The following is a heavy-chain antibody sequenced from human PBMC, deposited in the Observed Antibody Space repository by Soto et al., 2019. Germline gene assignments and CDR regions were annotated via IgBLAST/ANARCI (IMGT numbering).Heavy chain of an antibody. V-gene: IGHV4-39*01. Sequence: SETLSLTCTVSGGSISSSTYYWGWIRQPPGKGLEWIGSGYRSGNTYYKSSLKTRITISVDTSKNQSSLQLTSVTAADTAVYYCASNIGGMDVWGQGTTVT. CDR1: GGSISSSTYY. CDR3: ASNIGGMDV. D-gene: IGHD5-12*01. J-gene: IGHJ6*02. CDR2: GYRSGNT.